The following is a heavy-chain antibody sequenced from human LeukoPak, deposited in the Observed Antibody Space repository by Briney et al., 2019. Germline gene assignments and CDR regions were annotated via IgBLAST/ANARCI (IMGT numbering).Heavy chain of an antibody. V-gene: IGHV3-23*01. J-gene: IGHJ4*02. CDR2: ISGSGGST. CDR3: GKVSSGWYNDPFDY. CDR1: VFTFCSYA. Sequence: PGGSLRLSCAASVFTFCSYAMSGVREARGKGGEGVSTISGSGGSTYYADSVKGRFTITRDNSKNTLYPKMNSLRAEDTAVYYCGKVSSGWYNDPFDYWGQGTLVTVSS. D-gene: IGHD6-19*01.